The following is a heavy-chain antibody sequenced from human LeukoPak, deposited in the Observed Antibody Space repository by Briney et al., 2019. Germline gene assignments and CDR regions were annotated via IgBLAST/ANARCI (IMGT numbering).Heavy chain of an antibody. Sequence: GASVRVSCKALGYSFRDHHVIWVRQAPGQGLEWMGWIHPGTGDTKFGQNFQGRLTMTWDTSITTAYMDLIELTSDDTAVYYCARSPVPREWFDPWGQGTLVTVSS. CDR2: IHPGTGDT. CDR1: GYSFRDHH. D-gene: IGHD1-26*01. CDR3: ARSPVPREWFDP. J-gene: IGHJ5*02. V-gene: IGHV1-2*02.